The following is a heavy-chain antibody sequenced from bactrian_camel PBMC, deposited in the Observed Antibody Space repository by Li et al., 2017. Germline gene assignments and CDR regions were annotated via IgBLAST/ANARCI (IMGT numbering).Heavy chain of an antibody. CDR3: AANGVLQHCGGWYLRSTDDKY. Sequence: DVQLVESGGGLVQPGGSLRLSCAASGYTYTRSTRCMGWFRQGEGKAREGVAAVYPDSGSTYYANSVKGRFIVSRDVVRQTLNLQMNDLRPDDTAMYYCAANGVLQHCGGWYLRSTDDKYWGQGTQVTVS. D-gene: IGHD3*01. V-gene: IGHV3S31*01. J-gene: IGHJ4*01. CDR2: VYPDSGST. CDR1: GYTYTRSTRC.